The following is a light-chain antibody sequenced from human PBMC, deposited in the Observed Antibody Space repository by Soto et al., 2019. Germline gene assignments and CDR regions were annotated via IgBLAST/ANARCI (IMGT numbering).Light chain of an antibody. J-gene: IGKJ1*01. CDR1: QSVSFSY. CDR3: QQYGSSPTWT. CDR2: GAS. V-gene: IGKV3-20*01. Sequence: EIVLTQSPGTLSLSPVERATLSCRASQSVSFSYLAWYQQKPGQAPSLLIYGASSRATGIPDSFSGSGSGTDFTLTISRLEPEDFAVYYCQQYGSSPTWTFGQGTKVEIK.